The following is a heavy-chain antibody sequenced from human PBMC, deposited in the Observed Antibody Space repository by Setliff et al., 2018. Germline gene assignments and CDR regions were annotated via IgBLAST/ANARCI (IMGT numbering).Heavy chain of an antibody. J-gene: IGHJ4*02. V-gene: IGHV1-18*01. CDR2: INNYNTNT. D-gene: IGHD6-19*01. Sequence: ASVKVSCKASGGTFRSDGFNWVRQAPGQGLEWMGWINNYNTNTNYAQKLQGRVTMTTDTSTSTAYMDLRSLRSDDTATYYCARDGVAGLPVDWGQGTLVTVSS. CDR3: ARDGVAGLPVD. CDR1: GGTFRSDG.